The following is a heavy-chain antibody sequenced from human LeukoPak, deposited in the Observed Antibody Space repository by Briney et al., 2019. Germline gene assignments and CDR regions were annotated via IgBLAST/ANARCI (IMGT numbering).Heavy chain of an antibody. CDR3: ARDQAQKVLRYFDWAPDAFDI. J-gene: IGHJ3*02. CDR2: ISSSSSYI. D-gene: IGHD3-9*01. CDR1: GFTFSSYS. Sequence: GGSLRLSCAASGFTFSSYSMNWVRQAPGKGLEWVSSISSSSSYIYYADSVKGRFTISRDNSKNTLYLQMNSLRAEDTAVYYCARDQAQKVLRYFDWAPDAFDIWGQGTMVTVSS. V-gene: IGHV3-21*01.